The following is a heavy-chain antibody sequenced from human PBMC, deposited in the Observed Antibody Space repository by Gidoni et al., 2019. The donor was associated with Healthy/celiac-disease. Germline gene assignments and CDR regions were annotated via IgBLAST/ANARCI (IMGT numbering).Heavy chain of an antibody. V-gene: IGHV3-30*02. CDR1: GVTFSSYG. Sequence: QVQLVESGGGVVQPGGSLRLSCAASGVTFSSYGMHWVRQAPGKGLEWVAFIRYDGSNKYYADSVKGRFTISRDNSKNTLYLQMNSLRAEDTAVYYCAKDSSPGIAAAGISGNWGQGTLVTVSS. CDR2: IRYDGSNK. J-gene: IGHJ4*02. D-gene: IGHD6-13*01. CDR3: AKDSSPGIAAAGISGN.